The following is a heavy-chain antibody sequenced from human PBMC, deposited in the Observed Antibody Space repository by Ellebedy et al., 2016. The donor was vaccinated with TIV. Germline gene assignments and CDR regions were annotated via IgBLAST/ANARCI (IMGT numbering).Heavy chain of an antibody. CDR3: ARGEVDYYGSGSYHN. Sequence: SETLSLXXTVSGGSISSGDYYWSWIRQPPGKGLEWIGYIYYSGSTYYNPSLKSRVTISVDTSKNQFSLKLSSVTAADTAVYYCARGEVDYYGSGSYHNWGQGTLVTVSS. D-gene: IGHD3-10*01. CDR2: IYYSGST. J-gene: IGHJ4*02. V-gene: IGHV4-30-4*01. CDR1: GGSISSGDYY.